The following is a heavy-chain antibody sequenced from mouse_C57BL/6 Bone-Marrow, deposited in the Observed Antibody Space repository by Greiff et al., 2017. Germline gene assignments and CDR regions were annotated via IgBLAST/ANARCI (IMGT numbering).Heavy chain of an antibody. Sequence: QVQLKESGAELVRPGTSVKLSCKASGYTFTSYWMHWVKQRPGQGLEWIGVIDPSDSYTNYNQKFKGKATLTVDTSSSTAYMQLSSLTSEDSAVYYCARRSGLVYFDVWGTGTTVTVSS. J-gene: IGHJ1*03. D-gene: IGHD3-3*01. CDR2: IDPSDSYT. CDR1: GYTFTSYW. V-gene: IGHV1-59*01. CDR3: ARRSGLVYFDV.